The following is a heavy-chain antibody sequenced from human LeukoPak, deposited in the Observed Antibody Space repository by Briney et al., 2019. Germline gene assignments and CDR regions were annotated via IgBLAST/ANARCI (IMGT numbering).Heavy chain of an antibody. CDR1: GGSFSGYY. J-gene: IGHJ4*02. D-gene: IGHD6-19*01. V-gene: IGHV4-34*01. Sequence: SETLSLTCAVYGGSFSGYYCHWIRQPPGKGLEWIGEINHSGSTNYNPSLKSRVTISVDASKNQFSLKLSSVTAADTAVYYCATGVAQWLMPLFGYWGQGTLATVSS. CDR3: ATGVAQWLMPLFGY. CDR2: INHSGST.